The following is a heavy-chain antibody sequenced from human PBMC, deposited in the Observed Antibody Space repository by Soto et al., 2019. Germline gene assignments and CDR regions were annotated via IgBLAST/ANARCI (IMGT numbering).Heavy chain of an antibody. CDR2: LSGDNGDT. CDR1: DYTFNSYG. Sequence: QVQLVQSGDELKKPGASVKVSCKASDYTFNSYGINWVRKAPGQGLEWMGWLSGDNGDTKYAQKFQGRVTMTTDIFRSSVYTELRSLRSVDAPVYCCTVSGGYGFDFWGQETMATV. V-gene: IGHV1-18*01. D-gene: IGHD2-15*01. J-gene: IGHJ4*02. CDR3: TVSGGYGFDF.